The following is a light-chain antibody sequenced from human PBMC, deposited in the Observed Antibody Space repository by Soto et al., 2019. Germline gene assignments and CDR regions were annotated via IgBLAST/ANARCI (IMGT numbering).Light chain of an antibody. J-gene: IGKJ4*01. CDR2: TGS. CDR1: QGISSW. Sequence: DIQMTQSPSSVSASVGDRVSITCRASQGISSWLAWYQQKPGRAPKLLIYTGSSLQSGVPSRFSATGSGTDFTPTISSLQPVDVATDDGQQANSFPLTFGGGTKVEI. CDR3: QQANSFPLT. V-gene: IGKV1-12*01.